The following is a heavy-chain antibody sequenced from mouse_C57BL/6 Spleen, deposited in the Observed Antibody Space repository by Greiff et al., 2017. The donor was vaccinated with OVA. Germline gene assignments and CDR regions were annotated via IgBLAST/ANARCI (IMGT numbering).Heavy chain of an antibody. D-gene: IGHD2-4*01. CDR3: AREGDYDNAMDY. CDR1: GYTFTSYW. Sequence: QVQLQQSGAELVRPGTSVKLSCKASGYTFTSYWMHWVKQRPGQGLEWIGVIDPSDSYTNYNQKFKGKATLTVDTSSSTAYMQLSSLTSEDSAVYYCAREGDYDNAMDYWGRGTSVTVSS. CDR2: IDPSDSYT. V-gene: IGHV1-59*01. J-gene: IGHJ4*01.